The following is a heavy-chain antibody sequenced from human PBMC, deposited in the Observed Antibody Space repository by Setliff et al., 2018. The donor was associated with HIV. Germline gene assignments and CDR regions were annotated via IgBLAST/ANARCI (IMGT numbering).Heavy chain of an antibody. CDR1: GVSISSTNYY. J-gene: IGHJ4*02. D-gene: IGHD1-1*01. V-gene: IGHV4-39*01. Sequence: SETLSLTCTVSGVSISSTNYYWAWIRQPPGEGLEWIGNILYGGTTFYNPSLRSRVTISVDTSKNQFSLKLSSVTAADTAVYYCARPQLGWGGGSHFDHWGQGTLGTVSS. CDR3: ARPQLGWGGGSHFDH. CDR2: ILYGGTT.